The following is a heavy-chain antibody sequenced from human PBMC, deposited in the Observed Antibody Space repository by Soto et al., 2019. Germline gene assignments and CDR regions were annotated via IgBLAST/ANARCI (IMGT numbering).Heavy chain of an antibody. CDR1: GGSISSGDYY. D-gene: IGHD3-3*01. J-gene: IGHJ5*02. CDR2: IYYSGST. V-gene: IGHV4-30-4*01. Sequence: QVQLQESGPGLVKPSQTLSLTCTVSGGSISSGDYYWSWIRQPPGKGLEWIGYIYYSGSTYYNPSLKSRVTISVDTSKNQFSLKLSSVTAADTAVYYCARVGYDFWSGYSLFDPWGQGTLVTVPS. CDR3: ARVGYDFWSGYSLFDP.